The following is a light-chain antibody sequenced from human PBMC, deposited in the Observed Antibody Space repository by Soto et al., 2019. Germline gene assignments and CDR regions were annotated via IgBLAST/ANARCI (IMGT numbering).Light chain of an antibody. J-gene: IGLJ1*01. CDR3: CSYAGSRTYV. CDR2: EGS. V-gene: IGLV2-23*01. CDR1: SSDVGSYKL. Sequence: QSALTQPASVSGSPGQSITISCTRTSSDVGSYKLVSWYQQHPGKAPKLMVYEGSKRPSGVSNRFSGSKSGKTASLTISGLQAEDEADYYCCSYAGSRTYVFGTGTKVTVL.